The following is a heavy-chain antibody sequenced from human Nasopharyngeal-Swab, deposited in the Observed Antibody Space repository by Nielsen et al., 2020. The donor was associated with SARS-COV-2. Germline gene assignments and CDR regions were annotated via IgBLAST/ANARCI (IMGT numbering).Heavy chain of an antibody. D-gene: IGHD6-13*01. Sequence: ESLKISCTVSGGSISSYYWSWIRQPAGKGLEWIGRIYTSGSTNYNPSLKSRVTMSVDTSKNQFSLKLSPVTAADTAVYYCARDGEIAAAPYYYYYYYGMDVWGQGTTVTVSS. CDR2: IYTSGST. J-gene: IGHJ6*02. CDR1: GGSISSYY. CDR3: ARDGEIAAAPYYYYYYYGMDV. V-gene: IGHV4-4*07.